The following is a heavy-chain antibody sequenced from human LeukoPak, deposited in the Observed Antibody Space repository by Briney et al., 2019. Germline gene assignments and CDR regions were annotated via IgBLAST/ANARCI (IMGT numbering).Heavy chain of an antibody. Sequence: PGGSLTLSCAASGFTFSDYYMSWIRQAPGKGLEWVSYISSSGSTIYYADSVKGRFTISRDNAKNSLYLQMNSLRAEDTAVYYCARGPLRYFDWLSSGYFDYWGQGTLVTVSS. V-gene: IGHV3-11*01. J-gene: IGHJ4*02. CDR3: ARGPLRYFDWLSSGYFDY. D-gene: IGHD3-9*01. CDR2: ISSSGSTI. CDR1: GFTFSDYY.